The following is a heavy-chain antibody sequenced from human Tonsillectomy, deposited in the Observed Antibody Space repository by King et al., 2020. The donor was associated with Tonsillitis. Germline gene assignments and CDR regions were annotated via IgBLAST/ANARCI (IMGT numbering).Heavy chain of an antibody. CDR3: ARRHGMYSSGWAYFDF. CDR2: INQDGSEK. Sequence: VQLVESGGGLVQPGGSLRLSCGASGFNPYSYWMSWVRQAPGKGLEWVANINQDGSEKYYVESVKGRFTISRDNAKKSLYLQRKSLRAEDTAVYHCARRHGMYSSGWAYFDFWGQGALVTVSS. V-gene: IGHV3-7*01. D-gene: IGHD6-19*01. J-gene: IGHJ4*02. CDR1: GFNPYSYW.